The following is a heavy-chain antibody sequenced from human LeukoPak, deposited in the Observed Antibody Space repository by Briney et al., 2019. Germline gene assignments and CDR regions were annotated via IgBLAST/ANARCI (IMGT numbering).Heavy chain of an antibody. CDR2: ISFDGRTK. D-gene: IGHD3-10*01. CDR3: AKEYDSGGYGAYFDY. J-gene: IGHJ4*02. Sequence: GGSLRLSCTASKFTFSNYGMQWVRQAPGKGLEWVAVISFDGRTKYYADSVKGRFTLSRDNSRNTLDLQMNSLGPEDTAVYYCAKEYDSGGYGAYFDYWGRGTLVTVSS. CDR1: KFTFSNYG. V-gene: IGHV3-30*18.